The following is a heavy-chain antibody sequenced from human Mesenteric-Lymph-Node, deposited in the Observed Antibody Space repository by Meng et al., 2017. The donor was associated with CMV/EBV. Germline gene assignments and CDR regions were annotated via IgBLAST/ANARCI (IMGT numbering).Heavy chain of an antibody. CDR1: GYPFTSYD. Sequence: EASGYPFTSYDIHWVRQAPGRGLEWMVIINPSGGSTSYAQKFQGRVTMTRDTSTSTVYMELSSLRSEGTAVYYCARGSIAAAAPFDYWGQGTLVTVSS. J-gene: IGHJ4*02. D-gene: IGHD6-13*01. V-gene: IGHV1-46*01. CDR2: INPSGGST. CDR3: ARGSIAAAAPFDY.